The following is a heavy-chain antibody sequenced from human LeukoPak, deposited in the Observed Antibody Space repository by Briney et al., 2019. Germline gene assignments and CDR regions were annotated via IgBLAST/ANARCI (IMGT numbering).Heavy chain of an antibody. J-gene: IGHJ4*02. CDR2: IYYSGST. CDR3: ARDHSIAAAGTGGDY. V-gene: IGHV4-59*11. Sequence: SKTLSLTCTVSGVSIRSHYWSWIRQPPGKGLEWIGSIYYSGSTYYNPSLKSRVTISVDTSKNQFSLKLSSVTAADTAVYYCARDHSIAAAGTGGDYWGQGTLVTVSS. D-gene: IGHD6-13*01. CDR1: GVSIRSHY.